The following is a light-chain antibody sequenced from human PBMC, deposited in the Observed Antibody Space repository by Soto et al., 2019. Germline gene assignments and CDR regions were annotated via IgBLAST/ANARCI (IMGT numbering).Light chain of an antibody. CDR3: SSYTTSSTVV. CDR1: SSDIGTYNY. CDR2: DVS. J-gene: IGLJ2*01. V-gene: IGLV2-14*03. Sequence: QSVLTQPASVSGSPGQSITISCTGTSSDIGTYNYVSWYQQHPGKVPKLLIFDVSSWPSGASNRFSGSKSGNMASLTISGLQAEDEADYYCSSYTTSSTVVFGGGTQLTVL.